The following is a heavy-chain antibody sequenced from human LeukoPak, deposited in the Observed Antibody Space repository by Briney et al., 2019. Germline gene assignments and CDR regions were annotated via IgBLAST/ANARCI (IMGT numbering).Heavy chain of an antibody. CDR2: IYYSGST. V-gene: IGHV4-31*03. J-gene: IGHJ4*02. CDR3: ARVSEGITMVRGVISY. CDR1: GGSISSGGYY. Sequence: SQTLSLTCTVSGGSISSGGYYWSWIRQHPGKGLEWIGYIYYSGSTYYNPSLKSRVTISVDTSKNQFSLKLSSVTAADTAVYYCARVSEGITMVRGVISYWGQGTLVTVSS. D-gene: IGHD3-10*01.